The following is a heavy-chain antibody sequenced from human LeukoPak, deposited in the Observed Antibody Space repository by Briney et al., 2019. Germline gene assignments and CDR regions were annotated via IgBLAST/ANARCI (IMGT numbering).Heavy chain of an antibody. V-gene: IGHV3-7*05. CDR1: GFTFSSYW. J-gene: IGHJ4*02. D-gene: IGHD6-19*01. Sequence: GGSLRLSCVASGFTFSSYWMTWVRQAPGKGLEWVANIKQDGSEKYYVDSVKGRFTISRDNAKNSLFLQMNSLRAEVTAVYYCAYSSGWYFDYWGQGTLVTVSS. CDR2: IKQDGSEK. CDR3: AYSSGWYFDY.